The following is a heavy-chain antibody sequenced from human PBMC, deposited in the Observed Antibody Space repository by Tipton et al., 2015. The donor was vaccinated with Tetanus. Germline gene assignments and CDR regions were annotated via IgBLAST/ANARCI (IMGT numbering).Heavy chain of an antibody. J-gene: IGHJ4*02. CDR2: LNPKSGSA. CDR3: VRGPPPESDWNYLIDF. V-gene: IGHV1-8*02. Sequence: QSGPEVKKPGASVKVSCKASGYTFTSYGLNWVRKAAGRGLEWMGWLNPKSGSAAYAPSFQGRATMTRNTSISTAYMELSSLRSDDTAVYYCVRGPPPESDWNYLIDFWGQVTLVTVSS. CDR1: GYTFTSYG. D-gene: IGHD1-7*01.